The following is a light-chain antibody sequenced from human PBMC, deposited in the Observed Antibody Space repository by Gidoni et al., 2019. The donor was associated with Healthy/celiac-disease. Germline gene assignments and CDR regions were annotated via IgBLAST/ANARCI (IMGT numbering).Light chain of an antibody. J-gene: IGLJ3*02. CDR1: TGSVTSGHY. CDR3: LLSDSGARPWV. CDR2: DTS. V-gene: IGLV7-46*01. Sequence: QAVVPQPPSLTVSPAGTVTLTCGSSTGSVTSGHYPYWFQQKPGQAPRTLIYDTSNKPSWTPARFSGSLLGGKAALTLSGAQPEDEAEYYCLLSDSGARPWVFGGGTKLTVL.